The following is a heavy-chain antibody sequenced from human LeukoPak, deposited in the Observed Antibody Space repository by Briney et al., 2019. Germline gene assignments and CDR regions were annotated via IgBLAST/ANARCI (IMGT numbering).Heavy chain of an antibody. CDR2: IWYDGSKE. CDR1: GFTFNNYG. V-gene: IGHV3-33*01. J-gene: IGHJ4*02. D-gene: IGHD3-10*01. CDR3: ATGSGTYYDS. Sequence: PGGSLRLSCAASGFTFNNYGFHWVRQAPGKGLEWVAAIWYDGSKECYADSVKGRFTISRDNSKNTVYMEMNSLRAEDTAVYYCATGSGTYYDSWGQGTLVTVSS.